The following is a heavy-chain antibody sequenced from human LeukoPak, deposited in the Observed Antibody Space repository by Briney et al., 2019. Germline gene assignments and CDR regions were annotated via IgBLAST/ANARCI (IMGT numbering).Heavy chain of an antibody. CDR3: ARLGVGATYFDY. V-gene: IGHV5-51*01. Sequence: GESLKISCKGSGYSFSTYWIGRVRQMPGKGLEWMGIIYPGDSDTRYSPSFQGQVTISADRASSTAYPQWSSLKSSDTVMYYCARLGVGATYFDYWGQGTLVTVSS. CDR1: GYSFSTYW. J-gene: IGHJ4*02. D-gene: IGHD1-26*01. CDR2: IYPGDSDT.